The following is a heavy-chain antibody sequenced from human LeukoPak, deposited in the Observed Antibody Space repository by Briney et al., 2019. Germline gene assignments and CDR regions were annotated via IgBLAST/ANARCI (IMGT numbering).Heavy chain of an antibody. J-gene: IGHJ4*02. Sequence: PGGSLRLSCAASGFTVSSNYMGWVRQAPGKGLEWVSVIYSGGSTYYADSVKGRFTISRDNPKNTLYLQMNSLRAEDTAVYYCAREMDTAMVPHYWGQGTLVTVSS. CDR1: GFTVSSNY. CDR3: AREMDTAMVPHY. CDR2: IYSGGST. D-gene: IGHD5-18*01. V-gene: IGHV3-66*01.